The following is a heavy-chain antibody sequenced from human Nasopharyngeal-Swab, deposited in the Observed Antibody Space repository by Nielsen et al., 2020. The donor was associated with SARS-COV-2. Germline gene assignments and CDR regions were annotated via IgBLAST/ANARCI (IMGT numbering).Heavy chain of an antibody. CDR1: GGSITNYY. J-gene: IGHJ6*02. V-gene: IGHV4-59*01. CDR3: GRGACSITTCYENVDV. CDR2: FYYSGST. D-gene: IGHD2-2*01. Sequence: SETLSLTCTVSGGSITNYYWSWIRQPPGKELEWIGNFYYSGSTNYSPSLKSRVTISADTSKNQFSLKLTTVTAADTAVYYCGRGACSITTCYENVDVWGQGTTVTVSS.